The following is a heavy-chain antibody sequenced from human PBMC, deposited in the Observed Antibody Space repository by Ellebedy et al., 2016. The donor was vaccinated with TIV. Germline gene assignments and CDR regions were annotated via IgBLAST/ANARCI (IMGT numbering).Heavy chain of an antibody. Sequence: AASVKVSCKASGDTFTSYDINWVRQAPGQGLEWMGWMNPNSGNTGYAQKFQGRVTMTMNTSISTAYIELSSLTSEDTAVYYCARRVRRGAAAGTPRYDPIDYWGQGTLVTVSS. CDR1: GDTFTSYD. D-gene: IGHD6-13*01. V-gene: IGHV1-8*01. J-gene: IGHJ4*02. CDR3: ARRVRRGAAAGTPRYDPIDY. CDR2: MNPNSGNT.